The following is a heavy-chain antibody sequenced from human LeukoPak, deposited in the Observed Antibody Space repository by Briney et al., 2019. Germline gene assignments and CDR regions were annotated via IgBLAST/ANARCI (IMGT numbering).Heavy chain of an antibody. V-gene: IGHV3-48*01. Sequence: GGSLRLSCAASGFTFSSYSMNWVRQAPGEGLEWVSYISSSSSTIYYADSVKGRFTISRDNAKNSLYLQMNSLRAEDTAVYYCAGDLSYGYVLSYYFDYWGQGTLVTVSS. D-gene: IGHD5-18*01. CDR3: AGDLSYGYVLSYYFDY. J-gene: IGHJ4*02. CDR2: ISSSSSTI. CDR1: GFTFSSYS.